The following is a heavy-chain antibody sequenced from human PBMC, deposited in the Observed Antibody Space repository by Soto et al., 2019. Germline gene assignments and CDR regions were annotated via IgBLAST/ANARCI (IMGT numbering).Heavy chain of an antibody. J-gene: IGHJ4*02. CDR1: GFTFDDYA. CDR3: SKVGGGSRYYFDY. V-gene: IGHV3-9*01. Sequence: EVQLVESGGGLVQPGRSLRLSCAASGFTFDDYAMHWVRQAPGKGLEWVSGISWNSGSIGYADSVKGRFTISRHNAKNSLYLQMNSLRAEDTALYYCSKVGGGSRYYFDYWGQGTLVTVSS. D-gene: IGHD2-15*01. CDR2: ISWNSGSI.